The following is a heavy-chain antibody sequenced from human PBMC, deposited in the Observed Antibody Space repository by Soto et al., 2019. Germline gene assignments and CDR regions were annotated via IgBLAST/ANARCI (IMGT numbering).Heavy chain of an antibody. CDR2: MYNTGST. CDR1: GGSISGYY. V-gene: IGHV4-59*01. Sequence: SETLSLTCTVSGGSISGYYWSWIRQPPGKGLEWIGYMYNTGSTVYNPSFKSRVTISVDTSKSQFSLKLNSVTAADTAVYYCARDLWGYCGTDCYPLDVWGQGTTVTVSS. J-gene: IGHJ6*02. CDR3: ARDLWGYCGTDCYPLDV. D-gene: IGHD2-21*02.